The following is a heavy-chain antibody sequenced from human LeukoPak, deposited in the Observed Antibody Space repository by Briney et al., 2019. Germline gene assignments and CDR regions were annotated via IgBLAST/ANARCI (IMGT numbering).Heavy chain of an antibody. CDR2: IIPILGIA. CDR1: GGTFSSYA. D-gene: IGHD2-15*01. Sequence: SVKVSCKASGGTFSSYAISWVRQAPGQGLEWMGRIIPILGIANYAQKFQGRVTITADKSTSTAYMELSSLRSEDTAVYYCARGQGYCSGGSRYLDYYYGMDVWDQGTTVTVSS. J-gene: IGHJ6*02. CDR3: ARGQGYCSGGSRYLDYYYGMDV. V-gene: IGHV1-69*04.